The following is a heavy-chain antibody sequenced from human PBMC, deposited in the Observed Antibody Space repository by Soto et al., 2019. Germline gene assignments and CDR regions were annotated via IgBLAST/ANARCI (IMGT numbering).Heavy chain of an antibody. Sequence: PGESLKISCEASGYNFNIFWIGWVRQKPGKGLEWMGLIFPAKSYTRYSPSFQGQVTISADKSTNTAYLQWRSLRASDTAIYYCARPDTFCTGTSCYPDAFDVWGQGAKVTVSS. D-gene: IGHD2-2*01. J-gene: IGHJ3*01. CDR2: IFPAKSYT. V-gene: IGHV5-51*01. CDR3: ARPDTFCTGTSCYPDAFDV. CDR1: GYNFNIFW.